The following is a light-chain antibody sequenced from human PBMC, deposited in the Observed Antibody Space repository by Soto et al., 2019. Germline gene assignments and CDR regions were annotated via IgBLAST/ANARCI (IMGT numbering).Light chain of an antibody. CDR2: DSD. CDR1: SANIGSNY. J-gene: IGLJ7*01. CDR3: GAWDGSLSVVL. Sequence: QSVLTQPPSVSAAPGRRVTISCSGSSANIGSNYVSWYQHLPGTAPKLVIYDSDRRPSEIPDRFSGSKSGTSATLDITGLQTGDEADYYCGAWDGSLSVVLFGGGTQLTVL. V-gene: IGLV1-51*01.